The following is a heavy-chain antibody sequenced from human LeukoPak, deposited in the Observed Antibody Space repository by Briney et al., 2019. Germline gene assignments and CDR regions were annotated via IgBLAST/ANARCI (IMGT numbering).Heavy chain of an antibody. J-gene: IGHJ4*02. CDR3: ARDLAMVMPFYY. CDR1: GYTFTNYG. Sequence: ASVKPSCKPSGYTFTNYGVIWVRQAPGQGLEWMGWTNTNTVNLTYAQGFTGRIVFSLDTSVSTAYLQISRLKAEDTAVYFCARDLAMVMPFYYWGQGTLVTVSS. V-gene: IGHV7-4-1*02. CDR2: TNTNTVNL. D-gene: IGHD5-18*01.